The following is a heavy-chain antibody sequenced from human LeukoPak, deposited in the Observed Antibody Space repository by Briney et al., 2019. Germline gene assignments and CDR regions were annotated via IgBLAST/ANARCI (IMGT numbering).Heavy chain of an antibody. CDR3: ARRSTLRVAAAGYGFMDV. J-gene: IGHJ6*03. CDR2: IYSTGST. Sequence: PSETLSLTCTVSGGSISSYYWSWIRQPPGKGLERIGYIYSTGSTNYNPSLKSRVTISVDTSKNQFSLKLSSVTAADTAVYYCARRSTLRVAAAGYGFMDVWGKGTTVTVSS. D-gene: IGHD6-13*01. V-gene: IGHV4-59*01. CDR1: GGSISSYY.